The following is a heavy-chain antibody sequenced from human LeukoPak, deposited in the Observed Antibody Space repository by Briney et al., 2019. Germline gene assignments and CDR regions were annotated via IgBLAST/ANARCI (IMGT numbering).Heavy chain of an antibody. V-gene: IGHV3-48*01. Sequence: GGSLRLSCAASGFTFSSYSMNWVRQAPGKGLEWVSYISSSSRTIYYADSVKGRFTISRDNAKNSLYLQMNSLRAEDTAVYYCARRNWGGYYFDYWGQGTLVTVSS. CDR2: ISSSSRTI. D-gene: IGHD7-27*01. CDR1: GFTFSSYS. CDR3: ARRNWGGYYFDY. J-gene: IGHJ4*02.